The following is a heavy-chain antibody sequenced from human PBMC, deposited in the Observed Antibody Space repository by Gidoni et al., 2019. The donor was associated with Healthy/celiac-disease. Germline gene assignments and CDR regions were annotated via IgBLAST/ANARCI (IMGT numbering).Heavy chain of an antibody. D-gene: IGHD2-2*01. V-gene: IGHV4-34*01. J-gene: IGHJ3*02. CDR3: ARDDCSSTSCYGSVAGTSDAFDI. CDR2: INHSGST. CDR1: GGSFSGYY. Sequence: QVQLQQWGAGLLKPSETLSLTCAVYGGSFSGYYWSWIRQPPGKGLEWIGEINHSGSTNYNPSLKSRVTISVDTSKNQFSLKLSSVTAADTAVYYCARDDCSSTSCYGSVAGTSDAFDIWGQGTMVTVSS.